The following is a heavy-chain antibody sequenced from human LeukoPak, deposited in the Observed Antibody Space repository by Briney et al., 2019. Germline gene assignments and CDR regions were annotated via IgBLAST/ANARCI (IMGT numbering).Heavy chain of an antibody. Sequence: AGGSLRLSCAASGFPFSNYAMYWVRQTAGKRLEWVATISYDVDDKYYADSVKGRFTISRDDSNNTLFLQMNSLRPDDTAIYYCARPRYFSSGIYYVDRWGQGTRVTVSS. CDR3: ARPRYFSSGIYYVDR. V-gene: IGHV3-30-3*01. CDR1: GFPFSNYA. D-gene: IGHD3-10*01. CDR2: ISYDVDDK. J-gene: IGHJ5*02.